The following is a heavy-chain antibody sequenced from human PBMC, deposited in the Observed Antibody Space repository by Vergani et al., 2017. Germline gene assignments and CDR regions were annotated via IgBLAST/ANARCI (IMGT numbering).Heavy chain of an antibody. J-gene: IGHJ4*02. CDR1: GFTFSSYS. D-gene: IGHD3-10*01. Sequence: EVQLVESGGGLVKPGGSLRLSCAASGFTFSSYSMNWVRQAPGKGLEWVSSISSSSSYIYYADSVKGRFTISRDNAKNSLYLQMNSLRAEDTAVYYCARDRLWFGELLLVSPNDDWGQGTLVTVSS. CDR3: ARDRLWFGELLLVSPNDD. CDR2: ISSSSSYI. V-gene: IGHV3-21*01.